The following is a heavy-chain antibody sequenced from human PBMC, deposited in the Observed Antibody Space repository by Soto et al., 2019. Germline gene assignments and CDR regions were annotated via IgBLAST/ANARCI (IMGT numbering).Heavy chain of an antibody. J-gene: IGHJ4*02. V-gene: IGHV3-23*01. Sequence: GGSLRLSCAASGLSFRNYAMSWVRQTPGGGLDWIAFISGTGFTTYYADSAWPRFTISRDNSQGVLFLQMDSLTVDDSGIYFCARGGVYWGQGVPVTVSS. CDR2: ISGTGFTT. CDR3: ARGGVY. CDR1: GLSFRNYA. D-gene: IGHD2-8*01.